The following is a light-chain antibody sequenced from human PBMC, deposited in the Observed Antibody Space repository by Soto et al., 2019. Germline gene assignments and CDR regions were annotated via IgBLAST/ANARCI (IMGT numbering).Light chain of an antibody. V-gene: IGKV3-11*01. Sequence: EIVLTQSTATLSLSPGERAILSCRASQSVSTFLAWFQQKPGQPPRLLIYNASNRTTGIPARFSGSGSGTDSTLTISSLEPEDFAVYYCQQRGDWPPITFGQGTKVDIK. CDR3: QQRGDWPPIT. CDR1: QSVSTF. J-gene: IGKJ1*01. CDR2: NAS.